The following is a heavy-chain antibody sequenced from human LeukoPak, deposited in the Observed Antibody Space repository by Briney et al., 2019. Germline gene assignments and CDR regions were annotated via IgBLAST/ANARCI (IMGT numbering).Heavy chain of an antibody. CDR1: GGSFSGYY. V-gene: IGHV4-34*01. Sequence: SETLSLTCAVYGGSFSGYYWSWIRQPPGKGLEWIEEINHSGSTNYNPSLKSRVTISVDTSKNQFSLKLSSVTAADTAVYYCAGDIVATRTFDYWGQGTLVTVSS. CDR2: INHSGST. CDR3: AGDIVATRTFDY. J-gene: IGHJ4*02. D-gene: IGHD5-12*01.